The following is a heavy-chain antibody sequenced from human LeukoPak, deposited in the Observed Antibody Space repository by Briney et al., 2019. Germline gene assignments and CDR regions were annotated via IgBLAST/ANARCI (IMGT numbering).Heavy chain of an antibody. V-gene: IGHV4-59*01. D-gene: IGHD4-17*01. Sequence: SETLSLTCTVSGGSISSYYWSWIRQPPGKGLEWIGYIYYSGSTNYNPSLKSRVTISVDTSKNQFSLKLSSVTAADTAVYYCARDRYGDSAADYWGQGALVTVSS. CDR3: ARDRYGDSAADY. J-gene: IGHJ4*02. CDR2: IYYSGST. CDR1: GGSISSYY.